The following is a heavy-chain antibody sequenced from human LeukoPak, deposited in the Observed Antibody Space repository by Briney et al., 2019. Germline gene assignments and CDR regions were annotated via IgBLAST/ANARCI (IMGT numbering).Heavy chain of an antibody. Sequence: GGSLRLSCAASGFTFSSYAMSWVRQAPGKGLGWVSAISGSGGSTYYADSVKGRFTISRDNSKNTLYLQMNSLRAEDTAVYYCAKGSRSSSWYGVYDYWGQGTLVTVSS. CDR3: AKGSRSSSWYGVYDY. CDR1: GFTFSSYA. D-gene: IGHD6-13*01. V-gene: IGHV3-23*01. J-gene: IGHJ4*02. CDR2: ISGSGGST.